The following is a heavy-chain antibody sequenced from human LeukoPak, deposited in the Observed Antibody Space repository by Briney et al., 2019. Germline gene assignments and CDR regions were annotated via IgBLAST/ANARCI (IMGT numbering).Heavy chain of an antibody. V-gene: IGHV4-39*07. CDR2: MYYGGDT. CDR3: ASSYYYDSSGYFVY. CDR1: GDSITTTTSL. Sequence: PSETLSLTCTVSGDSITTTTSLWGWIRQPPGKGLEWIGAMYYGGDTFYSASLRSRVTISLDPSNNQFSLSLTSVTAADTAVYYCASSYYYDSSGYFVYWGQGTLVTVSS. J-gene: IGHJ4*02. D-gene: IGHD3-22*01.